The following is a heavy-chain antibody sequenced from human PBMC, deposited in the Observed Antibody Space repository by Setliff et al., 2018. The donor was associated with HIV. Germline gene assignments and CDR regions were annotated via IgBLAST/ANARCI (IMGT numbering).Heavy chain of an antibody. D-gene: IGHD3-3*01. CDR3: TRGYYNFWSGYYDSRFPNPIDAFDI. Sequence: ASVKVSCKASGYTFSSYDISWVRQAPGQGVEWMGWISAYNGNTNYAQKLQGRVTMTTDTSTSTAYMELRSLRSDDTAVYYCTRGYYNFWSGYYDSRFPNPIDAFDIWGQGTMVTVSS. V-gene: IGHV1-18*01. CDR2: ISAYNGNT. CDR1: GYTFSSYD. J-gene: IGHJ3*02.